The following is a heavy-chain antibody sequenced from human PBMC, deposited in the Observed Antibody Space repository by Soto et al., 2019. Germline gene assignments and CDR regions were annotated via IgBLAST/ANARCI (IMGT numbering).Heavy chain of an antibody. V-gene: IGHV3-23*01. D-gene: IGHD4-17*01. J-gene: IGHJ3*02. CDR3: AKDGPQFDYGDSTTDAFDI. Sequence: PGGSLRLSCAASGFTFSSYAMSWVRQAPGKGLEWVSAISGSGGSTYYADSVKGRFTISRDNSKNTLYLQMNSLRAEDTAVYYCAKDGPQFDYGDSTTDAFDIWGKGTMETGSS. CDR1: GFTFSSYA. CDR2: ISGSGGST.